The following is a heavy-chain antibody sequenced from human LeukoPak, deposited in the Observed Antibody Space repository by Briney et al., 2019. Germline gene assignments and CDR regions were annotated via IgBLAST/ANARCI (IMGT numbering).Heavy chain of an antibody. J-gene: IGHJ4*02. CDR2: ISSSSSYI. CDR1: GFTFSSYS. V-gene: IGHV3-21*04. Sequence: GGSLRLSCAASGFTFSSYSMNWVRQAPGKGLEWVSSISSSSSYIYYADSVKGRFTISRDNSKNTLYLQMNSLRAEDTAVYYCAKDKSRLGEQKTLDYWGQGTLVTVSS. D-gene: IGHD3-16*01. CDR3: AKDKSRLGEQKTLDY.